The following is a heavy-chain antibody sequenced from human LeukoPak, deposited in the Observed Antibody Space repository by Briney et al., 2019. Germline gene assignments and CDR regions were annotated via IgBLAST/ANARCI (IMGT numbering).Heavy chain of an antibody. CDR1: GYTFTGYY. CDR3: ARDLGSGWIIVDY. V-gene: IGHV1-2*02. CDR2: INPNSGGT. J-gene: IGHJ4*02. Sequence: ASVTVSCKASGYTFTGYYIHWVRQAPGQGLEWMGWINPNSGGTNSAQKFQGRVTLTRDTSISTAYLDLSSLRSDDTAVYYCARDLGSGWIIVDYWGQGTLVTVSS. D-gene: IGHD6-19*01.